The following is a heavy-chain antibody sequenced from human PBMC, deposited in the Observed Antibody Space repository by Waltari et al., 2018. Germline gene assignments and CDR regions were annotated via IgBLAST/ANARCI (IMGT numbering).Heavy chain of an antibody. V-gene: IGHV3-74*01. J-gene: IGHJ3*02. Sequence: EVQLVESGGGLVQPGGSLRLSCAASGFSFSSHWMHWVRRLPGKGLEWLSRIDGDGNSANYADSVKGRFTASRDNAKTTLYLQMNSLRAENTAVYYCARDYDIRGQGTLVTVSS. CDR3: ARDYDI. CDR1: GFSFSSHW. CDR2: IDGDGNSA.